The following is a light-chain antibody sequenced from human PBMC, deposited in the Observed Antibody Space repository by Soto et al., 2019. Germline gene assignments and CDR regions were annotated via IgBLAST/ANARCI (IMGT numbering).Light chain of an antibody. CDR1: QSVSSSY. Sequence: EIVLTQSPGTLSLSPGERATLSCRSSQSVSSSYLAWYQQKPGQAPRLLIHDVSSRATGIPDRFSGSGSGTDFTLTISRLEPEDFAVYYCQQYGSSPTFVQGTKVEIK. V-gene: IGKV3-20*01. CDR2: DVS. CDR3: QQYGSSPT. J-gene: IGKJ1*01.